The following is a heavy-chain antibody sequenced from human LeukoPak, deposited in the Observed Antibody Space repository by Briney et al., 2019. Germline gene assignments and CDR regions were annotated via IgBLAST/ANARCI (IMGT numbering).Heavy chain of an antibody. CDR2: ISWNSGSI. Sequence: GGALRLSCAASGFTFDDYAMHWVRQAPGKGLEWVSGISWNSGSIGYADSVKGRFTISRDNAKNSLYLQMNSLRAEDTALYYCAKDIRRPGGRAYSSSNTFEYWRQGPLVTVYS. CDR3: AKDIRRPGGRAYSSSNTFEY. J-gene: IGHJ4*02. V-gene: IGHV3-9*01. D-gene: IGHD6-13*01. CDR1: GFTFDDYA.